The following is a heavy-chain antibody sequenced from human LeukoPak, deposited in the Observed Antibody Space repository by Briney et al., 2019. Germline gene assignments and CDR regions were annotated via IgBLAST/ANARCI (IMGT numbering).Heavy chain of an antibody. Sequence: ASVKVSCKASGYTFTSYDINRVRQATGQGLEWMGWMNPTSGHTGYAQNFQGRVTMTKDTSISTAYMELNSLTSEDTAVYYCARSPVGVRKRHDFWGQGTLVIVSS. V-gene: IGHV1-8*01. CDR3: ARSPVGVRKRHDF. CDR1: GYTFTSYD. D-gene: IGHD3-10*01. CDR2: MNPTSGHT. J-gene: IGHJ4*02.